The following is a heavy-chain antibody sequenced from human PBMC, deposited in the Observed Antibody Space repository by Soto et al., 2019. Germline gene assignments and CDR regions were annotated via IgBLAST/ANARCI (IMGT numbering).Heavy chain of an antibody. CDR2: ISYDGSNK. D-gene: IGHD2-2*03. Sequence: PGGSLRLSCAASGFTFSSYGMHWVRQAPGKGLEWVAVISYDGSNKYYADSVKGRFTISRDNSKNTLYLQMNSLRAEDTAVYYCAKDGYCSSTSCYVYYYYYGMDVWGQGTMVTVS. CDR3: AKDGYCSSTSCYVYYYYYGMDV. CDR1: GFTFSSYG. V-gene: IGHV3-30*18. J-gene: IGHJ6*02.